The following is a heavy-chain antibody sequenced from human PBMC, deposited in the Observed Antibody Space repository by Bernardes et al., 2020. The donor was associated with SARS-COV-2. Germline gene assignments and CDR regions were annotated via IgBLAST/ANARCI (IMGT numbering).Heavy chain of an antibody. J-gene: IGHJ1*01. Sequence: GGSLRLSCAASGFTFSSYWMTWVRQAPGKGLEWVANIKQYGSEKYYVDSVKGLFTISRDNAKNSLYLQMNSLRAEDTAVYYCARVGPGSARDAEYFQHWGQGTLVTVSS. CDR3: ARVGPGSARDAEYFQH. CDR2: IKQYGSEK. CDR1: GFTFSSYW. D-gene: IGHD2-21*02. V-gene: IGHV3-7*03.